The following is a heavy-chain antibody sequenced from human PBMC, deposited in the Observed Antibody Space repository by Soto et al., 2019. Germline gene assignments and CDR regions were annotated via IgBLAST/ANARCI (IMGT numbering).Heavy chain of an antibody. CDR1: VFTFSNFA. Sequence: PGGSLRLSCAASVFTFSNFAMSWVRQAPGKGLEWVSAISGSGTSTYDADSVKGRFSISRDNSKNTLYLQMNSLRAEDTAVYYCAKDRKSGSGWYWDYWGQGTLVTVSS. CDR2: ISGSGTST. D-gene: IGHD6-19*01. J-gene: IGHJ4*02. CDR3: AKDRKSGSGWYWDY. V-gene: IGHV3-23*01.